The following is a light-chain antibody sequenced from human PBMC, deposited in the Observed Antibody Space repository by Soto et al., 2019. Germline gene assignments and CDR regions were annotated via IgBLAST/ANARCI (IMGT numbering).Light chain of an antibody. Sequence: DIQMAQSPSTLSASVGDRVTITCRASQSITGWLAWFQQKPGKAPKLLISKASSLESGVPSRFSGSGSGTEFTLTISSLQPDDFATYYCQQYKTYSGTFGQGTKVDIK. V-gene: IGKV1-5*03. J-gene: IGKJ1*01. CDR1: QSITGW. CDR2: KAS. CDR3: QQYKTYSGT.